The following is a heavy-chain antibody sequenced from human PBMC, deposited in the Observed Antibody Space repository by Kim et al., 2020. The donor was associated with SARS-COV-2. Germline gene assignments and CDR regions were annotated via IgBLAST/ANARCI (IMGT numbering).Heavy chain of an antibody. Sequence: TRYAESVKGRFTISRDNAKNTLYLQMNSLRAEDTALYYCARTAYYNGMDVWGQGTTVTVSS. V-gene: IGHV3-74*01. J-gene: IGHJ6*02. D-gene: IGHD2-21*02. CDR2: T. CDR3: ARTAYYNGMDV.